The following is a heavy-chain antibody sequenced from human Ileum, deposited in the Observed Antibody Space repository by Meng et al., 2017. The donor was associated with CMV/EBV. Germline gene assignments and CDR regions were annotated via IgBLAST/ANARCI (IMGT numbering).Heavy chain of an antibody. V-gene: IGHV1-46*04. CDR3: TRDPCSYTWPGGRFDS. CDR1: GYTFTIYY. J-gene: IGHJ5*01. CDR2: INTNTGSV. D-gene: IGHD2-15*01. Sequence: ASVQVSCKESGYTFTIYYIHWVRQAPGQALEWMGIINTNTGSVTYAQELQGRVTITRDTSTSTVYMELSSLRSEDMAVYYCTRDPCSYTWPGGRFDSWGQGTLVTVSS.